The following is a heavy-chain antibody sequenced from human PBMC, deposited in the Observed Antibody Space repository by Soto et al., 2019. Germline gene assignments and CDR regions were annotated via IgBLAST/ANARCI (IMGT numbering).Heavy chain of an antibody. CDR1: GFSLTPSGLG. J-gene: IGHJ4*02. CDR3: AHRVLRTVFGLVTTTAIYFDF. D-gene: IGHD3-3*01. CDR2: IYWDDDK. Sequence: QITLKESGPTVVKPTETLTLTCTFSGFSLTPSGLGVGWVRQSPGKAPECLALIYWDDDKRYSTSLNSRLIITKDTSKNQVVLTMANVDPADTATYYCAHRVLRTVFGLVTTTAIYFDFWGPGTPVVVSS. V-gene: IGHV2-5*02.